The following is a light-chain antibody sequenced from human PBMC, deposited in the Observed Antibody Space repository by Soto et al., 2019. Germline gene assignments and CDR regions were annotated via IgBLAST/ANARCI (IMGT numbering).Light chain of an antibody. CDR2: DVS. CDR3: SSYTSSSTIVV. V-gene: IGLV2-14*01. J-gene: IGLJ2*01. Sequence: QSALTQPASVSGSPGQSITISCTGTSSDVGGYSYVSWYQQHPGKAPKLMIYDVSNRPSGVSNRFSGSKSGNTASLTISGLQAEDEADYYCSSYTSSSTIVVFGGGTQLTVL. CDR1: SSDVGGYSY.